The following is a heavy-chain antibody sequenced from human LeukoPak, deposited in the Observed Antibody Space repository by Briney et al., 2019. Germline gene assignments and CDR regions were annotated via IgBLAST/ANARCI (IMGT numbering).Heavy chain of an antibody. V-gene: IGHV4-59*12. CDR2: IDYSGST. D-gene: IGHD3-10*01. CDR1: GGSISTYY. Sequence: NPSETLSLTCTVSGGSISTYYWSWIRQPPGRGLEWMGYIDYSGSTNYNPSLKSRVTILIDTSKNQFSLKLNSVTAADTAVYYCARDWSGSGRYWNYWGQGILITVSS. CDR3: ARDWSGSGRYWNY. J-gene: IGHJ4*02.